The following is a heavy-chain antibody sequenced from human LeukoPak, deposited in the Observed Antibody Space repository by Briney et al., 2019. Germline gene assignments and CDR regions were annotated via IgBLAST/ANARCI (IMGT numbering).Heavy chain of an antibody. CDR2: IIPIFGTA. J-gene: IGHJ3*02. Sequence: SVKVSCKXSGGTFSSYAISWVRQTPGQGLEWMGRIIPIFGTANYAQKFQGRVTITTDKSTSTAYMELSSLRSEDTAVYYCARGSGPDAFDIWGQGTMVTVSS. CDR1: GGTFSSYA. CDR3: ARGSGPDAFDI. D-gene: IGHD1-1*01. V-gene: IGHV1-69*05.